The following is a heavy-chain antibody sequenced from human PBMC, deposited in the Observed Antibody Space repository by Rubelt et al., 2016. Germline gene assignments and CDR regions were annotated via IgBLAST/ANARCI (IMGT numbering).Heavy chain of an antibody. Sequence: QVQLQESGPGLVKPSETLSLTCSVSGGSISSYYWSWIRQPPGKGLEWIGYIYYSGSTNYNPSLTSRVTISVDTSKNQFSLKLTSVTAADTAVYYCARHEYGSETSGYDIWGQGSLVTVSS. CDR3: ARHEYGSETSGYDI. CDR1: GGSISSYY. CDR2: IYYSGST. V-gene: IGHV4-59*08. J-gene: IGHJ4*02. D-gene: IGHD6-25*01.